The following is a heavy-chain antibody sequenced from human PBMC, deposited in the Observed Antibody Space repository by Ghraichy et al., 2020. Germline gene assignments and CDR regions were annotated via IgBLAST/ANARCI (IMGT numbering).Heavy chain of an antibody. CDR1: GGSISSSSYY. J-gene: IGHJ4*02. D-gene: IGHD2-2*01. V-gene: IGHV4-39*01. CDR3: ARVVPAAKFSIDY. CDR2: IYYSGST. Sequence: SETLSLTCTVSGGSISSSSYYWGWIRQPPGKGLEWIGSIYYSGSTYYNPSLKSRVTISVDTSKNQFSLKLSSVTAADTAVYYCARVVPAAKFSIDYWGQGTLVTVSS.